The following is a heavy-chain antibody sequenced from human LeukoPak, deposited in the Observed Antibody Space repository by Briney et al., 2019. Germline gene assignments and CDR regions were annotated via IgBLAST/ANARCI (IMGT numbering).Heavy chain of an antibody. CDR2: ISGSGGST. D-gene: IGHD6-6*01. V-gene: IGHV3-23*01. J-gene: IGHJ4*02. CDR3: AKMGVVAARPGTFDY. CDR1: GFTFTSYA. Sequence: PRGSLRLSCAASGFTFTSYAMSWVRQAPGKGLEWVSAISGSGGSTYHADSVKGRFTISRDNSKNTLYLQMNSLRAEDTAVYYCAKMGVVAARPGTFDYWGQGTLVTVSS.